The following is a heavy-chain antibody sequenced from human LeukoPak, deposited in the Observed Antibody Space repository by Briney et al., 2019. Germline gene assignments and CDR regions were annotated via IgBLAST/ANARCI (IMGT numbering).Heavy chain of an antibody. CDR2: ISSSSSYI. CDR3: ARGGGIAVAGLDY. Sequence: GGSLRLFCAASGFTFSSYSMNWVRQAPGKGLEWVSSISSSSSYIYYADSVKGRFTISRDNAKNSLYLQMNSLRAEDTAVYCCARGGGIAVAGLDYWRQGTLVTVSS. D-gene: IGHD6-19*01. V-gene: IGHV3-21*01. CDR1: GFTFSSYS. J-gene: IGHJ4*02.